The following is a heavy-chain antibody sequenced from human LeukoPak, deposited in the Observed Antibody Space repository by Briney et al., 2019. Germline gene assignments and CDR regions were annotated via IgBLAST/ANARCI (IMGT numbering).Heavy chain of an antibody. CDR3: ARHRYYYDSSGYYYQP. V-gene: IGHV4-59*01. CDR1: GASISSYY. D-gene: IGHD3-22*01. CDR2: IYYSGST. Sequence: ETLSLTCTVSGASISSYYWSWIRQPPGKGLEWIGYIYYSGSTNYNPSLKSRVTISVDTSKNQFSLRLSSVTAADTAVYYCARHRYYYDSSGYYYQPWGQGTLVTVSS. J-gene: IGHJ5*02.